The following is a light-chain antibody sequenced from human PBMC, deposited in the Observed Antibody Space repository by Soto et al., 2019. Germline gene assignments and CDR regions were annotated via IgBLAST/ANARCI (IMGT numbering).Light chain of an antibody. J-gene: IGLJ2*01. CDR2: EVS. V-gene: IGLV2-8*01. CDR3: SSYADRNNLV. Sequence: QSVLTQPPSVSGSPGQSVTISCTGTSTDFVGYNRVSWYQQHPGKAPKLMIYEVSKRPSGVPDRFSGSKSGNTASLTVSGLQAEDEADYYCSSYADRNNLVFGGGTKLTVL. CDR1: STDFVGYNR.